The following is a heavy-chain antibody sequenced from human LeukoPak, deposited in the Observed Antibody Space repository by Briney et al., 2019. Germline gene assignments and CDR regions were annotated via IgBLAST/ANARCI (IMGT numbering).Heavy chain of an antibody. V-gene: IGHV3-23*01. CDR3: AKDSSRSGYSYGYFDY. D-gene: IGHD5-18*01. CDR1: GFTFSSYE. CDR2: ISGSGGST. Sequence: GGSLRLSCAASGFTFSSYEMNWVRQAPGKGLEWVSAISGSGGSTYYADSVKGRFTISRDNSKNTLYLQMNSLRAEDTAVYFCAKDSSRSGYSYGYFDYWGQGTLVTVSS. J-gene: IGHJ4*02.